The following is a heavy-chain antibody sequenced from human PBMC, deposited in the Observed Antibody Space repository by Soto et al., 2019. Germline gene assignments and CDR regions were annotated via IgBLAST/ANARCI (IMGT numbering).Heavy chain of an antibody. Sequence: QLQLQESGPGLVKPSETLSLTCSVSGGSISTSSYFWGWIRQPPGKGLEWVGAVHYSGSANYRSSLQSRVTISVDTSQNQFSLRLRSVTAADTAVYYFARHRWGSGSYSGLLDFWCQGALVTVSS. J-gene: IGHJ4*02. V-gene: IGHV4-39*01. CDR3: ARHRWGSGSYSGLLDF. CDR2: VHYSGSA. CDR1: GGSISTSSYF. D-gene: IGHD3-10*01.